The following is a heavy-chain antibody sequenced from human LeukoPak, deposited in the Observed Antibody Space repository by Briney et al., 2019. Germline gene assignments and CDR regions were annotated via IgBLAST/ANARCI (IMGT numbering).Heavy chain of an antibody. D-gene: IGHD3-16*01. Sequence: GGSLRLSCAASGFTFSTYGMNRVRQAPGKGLEWISFISSSGETIYYADSVKGRFTISRGNAKNSLSLQMNSLRAEDTAVYYCANALVPAGGYWGQGTLVTVSS. CDR3: ANALVPAGGY. V-gene: IGHV3-48*03. J-gene: IGHJ4*02. CDR1: GFTFSTYG. CDR2: ISSSGETI.